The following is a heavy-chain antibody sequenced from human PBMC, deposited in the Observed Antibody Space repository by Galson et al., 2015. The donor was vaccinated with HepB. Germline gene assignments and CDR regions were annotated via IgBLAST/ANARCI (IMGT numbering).Heavy chain of an antibody. CDR2: IIPIFGTA. CDR1: GGTFSSYA. D-gene: IGHD3-3*01. Sequence: SVKVSCKASGGTFSSYAISWVRQAPGQGLEWMGGIIPIFGTANYAQKFQGRVTITADESTSTAYMELSSLRSEDTAVYYCARDSERGFWSGYSTTKTNWFDPWGQGTLVTVSS. CDR3: ARDSERGFWSGYSTTKTNWFDP. J-gene: IGHJ5*02. V-gene: IGHV1-69*13.